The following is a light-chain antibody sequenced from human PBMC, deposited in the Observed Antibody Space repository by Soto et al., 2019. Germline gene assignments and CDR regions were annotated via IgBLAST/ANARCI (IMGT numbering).Light chain of an antibody. Sequence: EIVLTQSPGTLSLSPGERATLSCRTSQSVRSSHLAWYQQKPGQAPRLLIYGASSRATGIPDRFSGSGSGTDFTLTISRLEPEDFAAYHCQQYSSSPLTLGGGTKVDIK. CDR2: GAS. CDR1: QSVRSSH. J-gene: IGKJ4*01. CDR3: QQYSSSPLT. V-gene: IGKV3-20*01.